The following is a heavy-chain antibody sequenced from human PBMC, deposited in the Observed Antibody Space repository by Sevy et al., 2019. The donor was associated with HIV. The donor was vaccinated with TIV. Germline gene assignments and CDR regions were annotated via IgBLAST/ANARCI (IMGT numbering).Heavy chain of an antibody. Sequence: GGSLRLSCAASGFTFSGSAMHWVRQASGKGLEWVGRIRSKANSYATAYAASVKGRFTISRDDSKNTAYLQMNSLKTEVTAVYYCTRAPTYYDFWSGYYTNPPFGYYYYGMDVWGQGTTVTVSS. CDR3: TRAPTYYDFWSGYYTNPPFGYYYYGMDV. J-gene: IGHJ6*02. CDR2: IRSKANSYAT. D-gene: IGHD3-3*01. V-gene: IGHV3-73*01. CDR1: GFTFSGSA.